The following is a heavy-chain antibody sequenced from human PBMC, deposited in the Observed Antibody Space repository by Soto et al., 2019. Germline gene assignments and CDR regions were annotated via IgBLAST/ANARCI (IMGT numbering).Heavy chain of an antibody. CDR1: GYSFTSYW. J-gene: IGHJ6*02. Sequence: PGESLKISCKGSGYSFTSYWIGWVRQMPGKGLEWMGIIYPGDSGTRYSPSFQGQVTISADKSISTAYLQWSSLKASDTAMYYCARHNSSSDNYYYYGMDVWGQGTTVTVSS. CDR3: ARHNSSSDNYYYYGMDV. CDR2: IYPGDSGT. V-gene: IGHV5-51*01. D-gene: IGHD6-6*01.